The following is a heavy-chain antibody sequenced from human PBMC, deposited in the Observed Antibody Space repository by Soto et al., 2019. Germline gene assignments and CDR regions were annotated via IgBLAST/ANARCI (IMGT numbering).Heavy chain of an antibody. J-gene: IGHJ6*02. CDR2: ISGSSNTI. CDR3: ARGFDLQYGMDV. Sequence: PGGSLRLSCAASGFTLSTYSLNWVRQAPRKGLEWLSYISGSSNTIYYADSVKGRFTISRDNAKNSLYLQMNSLRDEDTAVYFCARGFDLQYGMDVWGQGTTVT. V-gene: IGHV3-48*02. CDR1: GFTLSTYS. D-gene: IGHD3-10*01.